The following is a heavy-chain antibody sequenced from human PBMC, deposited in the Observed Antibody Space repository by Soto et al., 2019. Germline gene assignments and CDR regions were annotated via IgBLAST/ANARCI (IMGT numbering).Heavy chain of an antibody. Sequence: PSETLSLTCAVSGGSISSGGYFWSWIRQSPEKGLEWIGHISYFGSTYNNPSLRSRLTILVDTSKNQFSLKLSSVSAADTAVYYCTRGPSGDKVDYWGQGILVTVSS. V-gene: IGHV4-30-4*08. D-gene: IGHD7-27*01. CDR1: GGSISSGGYF. CDR2: ISYFGST. J-gene: IGHJ4*02. CDR3: TRGPSGDKVDY.